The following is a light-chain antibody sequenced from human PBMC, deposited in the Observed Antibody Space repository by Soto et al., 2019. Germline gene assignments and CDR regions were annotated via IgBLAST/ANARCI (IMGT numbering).Light chain of an antibody. CDR1: EGIRNY. Sequence: DIQMTQSPSSLSASVGDRVTISCRASEGIRNYVAWYQQRPGKVPKLLIYAASTLQSGVPSLFSGSGSGTDFTLTISSLQPEDVATYYCQKYNSVPSFGGGTKVEIK. CDR2: AAS. V-gene: IGKV1-27*01. J-gene: IGKJ4*01. CDR3: QKYNSVPS.